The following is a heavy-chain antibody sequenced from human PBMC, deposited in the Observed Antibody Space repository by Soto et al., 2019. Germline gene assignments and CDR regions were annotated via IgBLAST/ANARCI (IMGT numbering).Heavy chain of an antibody. CDR3: AKDLITSSSRSHTFYYYYYYMDV. CDR1: GFTFSSYA. V-gene: IGHV3-23*01. D-gene: IGHD6-13*01. J-gene: IGHJ6*03. Sequence: GGSLRLSCAASGFTFSSYAMSWVRQAPGKGLEWVSAISGSGGSIYYADSVKGRFTISRDNSKNTLYLQMNSLRAEDTAVYYCAKDLITSSSRSHTFYYYYYYMDVWGKGTTVTVSS. CDR2: ISGSGGSI.